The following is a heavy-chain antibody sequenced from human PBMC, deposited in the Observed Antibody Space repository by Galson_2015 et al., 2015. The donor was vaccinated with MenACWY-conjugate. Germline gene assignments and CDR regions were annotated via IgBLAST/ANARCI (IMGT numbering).Heavy chain of an antibody. CDR2: IIPIFGTA. CDR1: GGTFSSYA. D-gene: IGHD2-2*01. Sequence: QSGAEVKKPGTSVQVSCKASGGTFSSYAISWVRQAPGQGLEWIGGIIPIFGTANYAQKFQGRVTITADESTSTAYMELSSLRSEDTAVYYCARVWGCSSTSCYYYYGMDVWGQGTTVTVSS. V-gene: IGHV1-69*13. CDR3: ARVWGCSSTSCYYYYGMDV. J-gene: IGHJ6*02.